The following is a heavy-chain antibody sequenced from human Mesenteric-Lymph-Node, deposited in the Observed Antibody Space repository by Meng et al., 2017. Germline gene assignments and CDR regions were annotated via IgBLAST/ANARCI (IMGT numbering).Heavy chain of an antibody. CDR1: GDSVPRDSAA. D-gene: IGHD6-19*01. CDR2: TYYRSKWFT. V-gene: IGHV6-1*01. CDR3: VREGVAGYHYFDY. J-gene: IGHJ4*02. Sequence: LHQPVPGLCMPSHPLSPTSFISGDSVPRDSAAWIWIRQSPSRGLEWLGRTYYRSKWFTDYAVSVKSRITINPDTSKNQVSLLLKSMTPEDTAMYYCVREGVAGYHYFDYWGQGTLVTVSS.